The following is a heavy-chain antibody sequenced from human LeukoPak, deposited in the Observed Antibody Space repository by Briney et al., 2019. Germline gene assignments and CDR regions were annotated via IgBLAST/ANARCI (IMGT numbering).Heavy chain of an antibody. J-gene: IGHJ3*02. D-gene: IGHD2-2*01. V-gene: IGHV3-30*18. CDR2: ISYDGSNK. CDR1: GFTFSSYG. Sequence: GGSLRLSCAASGFTFSSYGMHWVRQASGKGLEWVAVISYDGSNKYYADSVKGRFTISRDNSKNTLYLQMNSLRAEDTAVYYCANIVVVPAAYDAFGIWGQGTMVTVSS. CDR3: ANIVVVPAAYDAFGI.